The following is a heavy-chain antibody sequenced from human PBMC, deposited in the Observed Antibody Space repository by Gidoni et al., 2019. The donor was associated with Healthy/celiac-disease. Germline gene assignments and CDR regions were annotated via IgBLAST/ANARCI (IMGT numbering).Heavy chain of an antibody. CDR3: TRGRRSSWYVVLGFDP. Sequence: QVHIQQWGAGLLKPPETLSLTCDVYGGSVSCYYWSWIRQPPGKGLEWIGEIKNSGIPNYNPSHKSRVTISVDTSKNQFSLGLCSVTAAGAAGYYCTRGRRSSWYVVLGFDPWGQRTRVTLSS. D-gene: IGHD6-13*01. V-gene: IGHV4-34*01. J-gene: IGHJ5*02. CDR2: IKNSGIP. CDR1: GGSVSCYY.